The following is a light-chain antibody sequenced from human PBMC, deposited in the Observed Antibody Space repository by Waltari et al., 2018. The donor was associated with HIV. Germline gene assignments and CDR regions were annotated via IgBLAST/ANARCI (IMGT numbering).Light chain of an antibody. Sequence: EIVLTQSPGSLSVSPGERATLSCRASQSVGNSLAWYQHKPGQAPVRLIYGASTRAAGIPPRFSGSGSGTQFTLTISRLQSEDFAVYYCQHYDNWPPWTFGQGTKVEIK. CDR2: GAS. CDR3: QHYDNWPPWT. V-gene: IGKV3-15*01. J-gene: IGKJ1*01. CDR1: QSVGNS.